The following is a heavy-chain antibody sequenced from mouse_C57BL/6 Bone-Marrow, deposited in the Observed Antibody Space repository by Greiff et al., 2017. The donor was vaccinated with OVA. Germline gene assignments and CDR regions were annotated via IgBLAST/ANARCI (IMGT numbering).Heavy chain of an antibody. D-gene: IGHD1-1*01. J-gene: IGHJ2*01. CDR1: GYTFTGYW. V-gene: IGHV1-9*01. CDR3: ASPHYYGSRRYYFDY. CDR2: ILPGSGST. Sequence: VQLQQSGAELMKPGASVKLSCKATGYTFTGYWIEWVKQRPGHGLEWIGEILPGSGSTNYNEKFKGKATFTADTSSNTAYMQLSSLTTEDSASYYCASPHYYGSRRYYFDYWGQGTTLTVSS.